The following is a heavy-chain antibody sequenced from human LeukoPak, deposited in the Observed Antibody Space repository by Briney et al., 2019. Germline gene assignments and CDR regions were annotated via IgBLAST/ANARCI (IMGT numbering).Heavy chain of an antibody. Sequence: PSETLSLTCTVSGGSIRNFYWSWIREPAGKTLEWIWRIYSSGSTKYNPSLKSRVTMSLDTSKNQFSLKLSSVTAADTAVYFCARETTGAGTARPFDYWGQGTLVTVSS. V-gene: IGHV4-4*07. CDR2: IYSSGST. CDR3: ARETTGAGTARPFDY. CDR1: GGSIRNFY. D-gene: IGHD6-13*01. J-gene: IGHJ4*02.